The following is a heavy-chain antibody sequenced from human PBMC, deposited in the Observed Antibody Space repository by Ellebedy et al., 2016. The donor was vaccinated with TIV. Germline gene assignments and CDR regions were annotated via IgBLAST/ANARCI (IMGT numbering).Heavy chain of an antibody. J-gene: IGHJ3*02. V-gene: IGHV4-31*03. D-gene: IGHD4-17*01. CDR3: ARDESDYGPPGAFDI. CDR1: GGSISSGGYY. CDR2: IYYSGST. Sequence: SETLSLXXTVSGGSISSGGYYWSWIRQHPGKGLEWIGYIYYSGSTYYNPSLKSRVTISVDTSKNQFSLKLSSVTAADTAVYYCARDESDYGPPGAFDIWGQGTMVTVSS.